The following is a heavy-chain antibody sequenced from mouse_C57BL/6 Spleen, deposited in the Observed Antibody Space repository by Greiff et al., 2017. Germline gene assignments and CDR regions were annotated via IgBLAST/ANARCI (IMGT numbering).Heavy chain of an antibody. CDR1: GFTFSDYG. J-gene: IGHJ1*03. CDR3: AYSNYEDWYFDV. V-gene: IGHV5-17*01. Sequence: EVQLVESGGGLVKPGGSLKLSCAASGFTFSDYGMHWVRQAPETGLEWVAYISSGSSTIYYADTVKGRFTISRDNAKNTLFLQMTSLRSEDTAMYYCAYSNYEDWYFDVWGTGTTVTVSS. D-gene: IGHD2-5*01. CDR2: ISSGSSTI.